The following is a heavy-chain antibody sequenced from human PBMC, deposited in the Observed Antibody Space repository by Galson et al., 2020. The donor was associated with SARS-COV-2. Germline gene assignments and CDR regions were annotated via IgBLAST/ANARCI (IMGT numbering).Heavy chain of an antibody. CDR1: GYTFTGHT. Sequence: ASVKVSCKASGYTFTGHTINWVRQAPGQGLEWMGWINPDTGETKSAQKFQGRVTLTRDTSLTTAYMDLSSLRSDDTAVYYCARDRHAPLVRGGAFVYWGQGSLVTVSS. D-gene: IGHD3-10*01. CDR2: INPDTGET. V-gene: IGHV1-2*02. J-gene: IGHJ4*02. CDR3: ARDRHAPLVRGGAFVY.